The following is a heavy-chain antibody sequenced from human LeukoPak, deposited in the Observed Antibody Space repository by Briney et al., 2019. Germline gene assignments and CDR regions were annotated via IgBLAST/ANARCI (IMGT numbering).Heavy chain of an antibody. CDR3: TTDALGIVVVTGKDY. CDR1: GFSFNGFNGY. CDR2: IKSKTDGGTT. J-gene: IGHJ4*02. V-gene: IGHV3-15*01. Sequence: PGGSLRLSCVGTGFSFNGFNGYEFNWVRQAPGKGLEWVGRIKSKTDGGTTDYAAPVKGRFTISRDDSKNTLYLQMNSLKTEDTAVYYCTTDALGIVVVTGKDYWGQGTLVAVSS. D-gene: IGHD3-22*01.